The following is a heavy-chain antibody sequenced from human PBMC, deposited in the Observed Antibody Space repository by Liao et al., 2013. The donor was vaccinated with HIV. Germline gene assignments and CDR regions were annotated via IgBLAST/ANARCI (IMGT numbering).Heavy chain of an antibody. CDR3: ARGPVFMTVVVITTVGCDP. CDR1: GGSFSGYH. D-gene: IGHD3-22*01. CDR2: INHSGSI. V-gene: IGHV4-34*01. J-gene: IGHJ5*02. Sequence: QVQLQQWGAGLLKPSETLSLTCAVHGGSFSGYHWTWIRQPPGKGLEWIGEINHSGSIDYNPSLKSRVTMSVDTSKKQLSLKVTSVTAADSAVYYCARGPVFMTVVVITTVGCDPWGQGTRVTVSS.